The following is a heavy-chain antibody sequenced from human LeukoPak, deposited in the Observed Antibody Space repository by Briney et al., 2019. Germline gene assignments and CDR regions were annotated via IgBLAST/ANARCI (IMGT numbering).Heavy chain of an antibody. Sequence: SETLSLTCTVSGGSISSGDYYWSWIRQPPGKGLEWIGYIYYSGSTYYNPSLKSRVTISVDTSKNQFSLKPSSVTAADTAVYYCARFSSRWFGEENLDVWGQGTTVTVSS. V-gene: IGHV4-30-4*01. D-gene: IGHD3-10*01. CDR3: ARFSSRWFGEENLDV. J-gene: IGHJ6*02. CDR2: IYYSGST. CDR1: GGSISSGDYY.